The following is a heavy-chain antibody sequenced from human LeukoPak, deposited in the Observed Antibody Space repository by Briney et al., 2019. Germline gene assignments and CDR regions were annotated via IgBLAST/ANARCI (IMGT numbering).Heavy chain of an antibody. CDR1: GGSISSSSYY. CDR2: IYYSGST. CDR3: ARRDRSGRYFDY. J-gene: IGHJ4*02. V-gene: IGHV4-39*07. D-gene: IGHD6-19*01. Sequence: PSETLSLTCTVSGGSISSSSYYWGWIRQPPGKGLEWIGSIYYSGSTYYNPSLKSRVTISVDTSKNQFSLKLSSVTAADTAVYYCARRDRSGRYFDYWGQGTLVTVSS.